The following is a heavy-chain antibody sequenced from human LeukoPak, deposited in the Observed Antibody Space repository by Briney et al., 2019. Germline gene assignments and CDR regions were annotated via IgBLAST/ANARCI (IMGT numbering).Heavy chain of an antibody. Sequence: GGSLRLSCAASGFTFSSYGMHWVRQAPGKGLEWVAVIWYDGSNEYYGDSVKGRFTVSRDNSKNTLYLQMNSLRAEDTAVYYCAKGRVYYYGSGSQEYFQHWGQGTLVTVSS. CDR3: AKGRVYYYGSGSQEYFQH. CDR2: IWYDGSNE. J-gene: IGHJ1*01. D-gene: IGHD3-10*01. CDR1: GFTFSSYG. V-gene: IGHV3-33*06.